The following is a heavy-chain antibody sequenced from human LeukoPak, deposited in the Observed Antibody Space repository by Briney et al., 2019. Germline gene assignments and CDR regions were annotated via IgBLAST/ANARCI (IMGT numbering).Heavy chain of an antibody. J-gene: IGHJ4*02. V-gene: IGHV3-30*04. CDR3: TRDHDILTGYWLY. CDR1: GFTFSSYA. Sequence: GGSLRLSCAASGFTFSSYAMHWVRQAPGKGLEWVAVISYDGSNKYYADSVKGRFTISRDNSKNTLYLQMNSLKTEDTAVYYCTRDHDILTGYWLYWGQGTLVTVSS. CDR2: ISYDGSNK. D-gene: IGHD3-9*01.